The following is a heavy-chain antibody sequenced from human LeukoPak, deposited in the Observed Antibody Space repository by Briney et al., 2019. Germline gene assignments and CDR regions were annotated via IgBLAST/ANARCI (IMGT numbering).Heavy chain of an antibody. J-gene: IGHJ6*03. CDR2: INHSGST. Sequence: PSETLSLTCAVYGGSFSGYYWGWIRQPPGKGLEWIGEINHSGSTNYNPSLKSRVTISVDTSKNQFSLKLSSVTAADTAVYYCARGPAIVGATWYYYYYMDVWGKGTTVTVSS. V-gene: IGHV4-34*01. CDR3: ARGPAIVGATWYYYYYMDV. CDR1: GGSFSGYY. D-gene: IGHD1-26*01.